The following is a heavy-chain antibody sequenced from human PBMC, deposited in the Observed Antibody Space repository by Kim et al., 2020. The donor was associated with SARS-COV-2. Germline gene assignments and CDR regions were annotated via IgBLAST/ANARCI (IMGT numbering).Heavy chain of an antibody. Sequence: ASVKVSCKASAHTFTDHSLRWVRQAPRQGLEWMGRISPISGSAHYAQSFQGRVTITRDTFINSAYMELSSLTSDDTAVYFCARDGAWRGQ. D-gene: IGHD3-16*01. V-gene: IGHV1-2*06. CDR2: ISPISGSA. CDR3: ARDGAW. CDR1: AHTFTDHS. J-gene: IGHJ6*01.